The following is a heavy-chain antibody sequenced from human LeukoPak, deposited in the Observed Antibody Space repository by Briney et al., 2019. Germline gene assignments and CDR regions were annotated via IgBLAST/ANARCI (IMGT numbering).Heavy chain of an antibody. CDR3: ARGYAYGPNYYFDY. D-gene: IGHD5-18*01. CDR1: GGSISNYY. V-gene: IGHV4-59*01. J-gene: IGHJ4*02. CDR2: IYYSGST. Sequence: SETLSLTCSFSGGSISNYYWSWVRQPPGKGLEWIGYIYYSGSTDYNPSLKSRVTISIDTSKNHFSLRLSSVTAAETASYYCARGYAYGPNYYFDYWGQGALVTVSS.